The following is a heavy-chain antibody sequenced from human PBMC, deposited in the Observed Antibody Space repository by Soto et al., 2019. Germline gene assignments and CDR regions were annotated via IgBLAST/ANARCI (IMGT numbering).Heavy chain of an antibody. D-gene: IGHD6-13*01. Sequence: EVQLLESGGGLVQPGGSLRLSCAASGFTFRNYAMSWVRQAPGKGLEWVSAISGDGGTTYSADSVKGRFTISRDNSKNTLYLQLNSLRAEDTASYYCAKDQYGSSSWPLDFDFWGQGTLVTVSP. CDR3: AKDQYGSSSWPLDFDF. CDR2: ISGDGGTT. V-gene: IGHV3-23*01. CDR1: GFTFRNYA. J-gene: IGHJ4*02.